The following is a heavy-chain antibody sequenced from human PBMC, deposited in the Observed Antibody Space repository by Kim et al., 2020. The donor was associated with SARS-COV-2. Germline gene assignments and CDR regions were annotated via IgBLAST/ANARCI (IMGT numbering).Heavy chain of an antibody. Sequence: ASVKVSCKASGYTFTSYDINWVRQATGQGLEWMGWMNPNSGNTGYAQKFQGRVTMTRNTSISTAYMELSSLRSEDTAVYYCARGRFLEWLLYYWGQGTLVTVSS. CDR2: MNPNSGNT. J-gene: IGHJ4*02. D-gene: IGHD3-3*01. V-gene: IGHV1-8*01. CDR3: ARGRFLEWLLYY. CDR1: GYTFTSYD.